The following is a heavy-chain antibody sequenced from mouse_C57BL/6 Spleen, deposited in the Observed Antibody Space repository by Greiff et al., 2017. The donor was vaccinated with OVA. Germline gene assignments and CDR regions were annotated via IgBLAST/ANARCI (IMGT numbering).Heavy chain of an antibody. D-gene: IGHD2-10*02. CDR3: ARSEYRYCDV. V-gene: IGHV1-26*01. CDR1: GYTFTDYY. J-gene: IGHJ1*03. Sequence: EVQLQQSGPELVKPGASVKISCKASGYTFTDYYMNWVKQSHGKSLEWIGDINPNNGGTSYNQKFKGKATLTVDKSSSTAYMELRSLTSEDSAVYYCARSEYRYCDVGGTGTTVTVAS. CDR2: INPNNGGT.